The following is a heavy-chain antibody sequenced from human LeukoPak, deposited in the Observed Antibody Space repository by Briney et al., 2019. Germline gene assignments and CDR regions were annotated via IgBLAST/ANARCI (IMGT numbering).Heavy chain of an antibody. CDR2: ISSSSSTI. CDR3: ARDSYCPNDVCYDY. V-gene: IGHV3-48*02. D-gene: IGHD2-8*01. CDR1: GFTFSNYS. J-gene: IGHJ4*02. Sequence: GGSLRLSCAASGFTFSNYSMNWVRQAPGKGLEWVSYISSSSSTIYYADSVKGRFTISRDNAKNSLYLQMNSLRDEDTAVYYCARDSYCPNDVCYDYWGQGVLVTVS.